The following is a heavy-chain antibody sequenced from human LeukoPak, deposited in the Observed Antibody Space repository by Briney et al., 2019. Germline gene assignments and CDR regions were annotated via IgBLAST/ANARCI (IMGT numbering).Heavy chain of an antibody. J-gene: IGHJ3*02. CDR2: INPNSGGT. CDR1: GYTSTGYY. D-gene: IGHD6-19*01. CDR3: ASIYIAVAREYDAFDI. V-gene: IGHV1-2*02. Sequence: GASVKFSCKASGYTSTGYYMNWVRQAPGQGLDWMEWINPNSGGTNYAQKVQGRVTMTRDTSISTAYMELSRLRSDDTAVYYCASIYIAVAREYDAFDIWGQGTMVTVSS.